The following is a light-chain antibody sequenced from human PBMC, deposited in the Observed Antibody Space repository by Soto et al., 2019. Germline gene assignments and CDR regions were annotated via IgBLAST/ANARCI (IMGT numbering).Light chain of an antibody. CDR3: QQYNNWPPIT. CDR1: QSVSSSY. J-gene: IGKJ5*01. V-gene: IGKV3-15*01. CDR2: GAS. Sequence: EIVLTQSPGTLSLSPGARAPLSCRASQSVSSSYLAWYQQKPGQAPRLLIYGASTRATGIPARFSGSGSGTEFTLTISSLQSEDSAVYYCQQYNNWPPITFGQGTRLEIK.